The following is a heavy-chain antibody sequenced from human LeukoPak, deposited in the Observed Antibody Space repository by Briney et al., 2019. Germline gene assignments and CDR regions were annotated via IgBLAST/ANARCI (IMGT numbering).Heavy chain of an antibody. J-gene: IGHJ3*02. CDR3: ARGSVTKHAFDI. D-gene: IGHD4-17*01. Sequence: SETLSLTCTVSGGSISSGGYYWSWIRQHPGKGLEWIGYIYYSGSTYYNPSLKSRVTISVDTSKNQFSLKLSSVTAADTAVYYCARGSVTKHAFDIWGQGTMVTVSS. CDR1: GGSISSGGYY. CDR2: IYYSGST. V-gene: IGHV4-31*03.